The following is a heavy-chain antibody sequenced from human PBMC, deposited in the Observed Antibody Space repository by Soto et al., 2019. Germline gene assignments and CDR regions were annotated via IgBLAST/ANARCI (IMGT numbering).Heavy chain of an antibody. Sequence: SETLSLTCAVYGGSFSGYYWSWIRQPPGKGLEWIGEINHSGSTNYNPSLKSRVTISVDTSKNQFSLKLSSVTAAGTAVYYCARGKLSDYVWGSYRYHFDYWGQGTVVTVSS. V-gene: IGHV4-34*01. CDR3: ARGKLSDYVWGSYRYHFDY. CDR2: INHSGST. J-gene: IGHJ4*02. CDR1: GGSFSGYY. D-gene: IGHD3-16*02.